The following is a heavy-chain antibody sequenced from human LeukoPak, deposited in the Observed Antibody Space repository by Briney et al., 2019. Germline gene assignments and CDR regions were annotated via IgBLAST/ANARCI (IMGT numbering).Heavy chain of an antibody. CDR1: GFTFSNYG. V-gene: IGHV3-21*01. Sequence: GGSLRLSCAASGFTFSNYGMGWVRQAPGKGLEWVSLISGTAFSTYYADSVKGRFTISRDNAKNSLYLQMNSLRAEDTAVYYCARDGSGSYRLRDAFDIWGQGTMVTVSS. CDR2: ISGTAFST. J-gene: IGHJ3*02. CDR3: ARDGSGSYRLRDAFDI. D-gene: IGHD1-26*01.